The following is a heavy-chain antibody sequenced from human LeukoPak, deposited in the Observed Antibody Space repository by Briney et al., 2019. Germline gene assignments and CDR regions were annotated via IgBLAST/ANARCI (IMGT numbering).Heavy chain of an antibody. CDR1: GFTFSSYS. CDR3: ATGGQDIVVVPAAFLKY. CDR2: ISSSSIYI. V-gene: IGHV3-21*01. Sequence: PGGSLRLSCAASGFTFSSYSMNWVRQAPGKGLEWVSSISSSSIYIYYADSVKGRFTISRDNAKNSLYLQMTSLRAEDTAVYYCATGGQDIVVVPAAFLKYWGQGTLVTGSS. D-gene: IGHD2-2*01. J-gene: IGHJ4*02.